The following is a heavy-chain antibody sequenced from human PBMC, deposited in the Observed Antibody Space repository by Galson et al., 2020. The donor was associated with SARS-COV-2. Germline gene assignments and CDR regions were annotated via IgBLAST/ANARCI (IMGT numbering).Heavy chain of an antibody. J-gene: IGHJ4*02. CDR2: VKSKTDGGTT. CDR1: GFTFSNAW. CDR3: TWTTVTLQWDF. Sequence: GGSLRLSCAASGFTFSNAWMSWVRQAPGKGLEWVGRVKSKTDGGTTDYAPPVKGRFIISRDDSKNTLYLQMDSLKTEDTAVYYCTWTTVTLQWDFWGQGTQVTVSS. V-gene: IGHV3-15*01. D-gene: IGHD4-17*01.